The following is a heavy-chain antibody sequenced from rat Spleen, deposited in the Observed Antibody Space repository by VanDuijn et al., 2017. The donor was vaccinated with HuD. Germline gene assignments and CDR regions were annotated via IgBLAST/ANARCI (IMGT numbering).Heavy chain of an antibody. CDR2: IWGDGST. CDR1: GFSLTSNS. D-gene: IGHD1-6*01. V-gene: IGHV2-1*01. J-gene: IGHJ2*01. CDR3: TRGVYQDY. Sequence: QVQLKESGPGLVQPSQTLSLTCTVSGFSLTSNSVHWVRQPPGKGLEWMGGIWGDGSTDYNSALKSRLSISRDTSKSQVFLKMNSLQTDDTAIYFCTRGVYQDYWGQGVMVTVSS.